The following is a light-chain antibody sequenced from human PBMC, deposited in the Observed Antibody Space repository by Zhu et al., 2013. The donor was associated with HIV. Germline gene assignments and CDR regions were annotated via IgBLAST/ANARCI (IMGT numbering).Light chain of an antibody. Sequence: DIVMTQSPDSLAVSLGERATINCKSSQSVLYSSNNKNYLAWYQQNPGQPPKLLIYWASTRESGVPDRFSGSGSGTDFTLTISSLQAEDVAVYYCQXRSNWPRFTFGRGD. CDR1: QSVLYSSNNKNY. CDR2: WAS. J-gene: IGKJ2*01. V-gene: IGKV4-1*01. CDR3: QXRSNWPRFT.